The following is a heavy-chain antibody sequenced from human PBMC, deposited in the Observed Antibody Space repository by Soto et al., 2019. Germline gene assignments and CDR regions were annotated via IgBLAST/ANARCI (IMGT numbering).Heavy chain of an antibody. CDR1: GFTFSSYA. CDR3: AKGPLDDCLGGSCHFDH. Sequence: GGSLRLSCAASGFTFSSYAMHWVRQAPGKGLEWVAVIWYDGSNKYYADSVKGRFTISRDNVEGTLFLQLNNVRGDDTAVYFCAKGPLDDCLGGSCHFDHWGQGVLVTVSS. CDR2: IWYDGSNK. J-gene: IGHJ4*02. D-gene: IGHD2-15*01. V-gene: IGHV3-33*06.